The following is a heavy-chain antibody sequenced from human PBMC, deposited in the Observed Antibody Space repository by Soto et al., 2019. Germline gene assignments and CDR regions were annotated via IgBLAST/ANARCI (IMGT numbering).Heavy chain of an antibody. CDR2: INHSGST. J-gene: IGHJ4*02. D-gene: IGHD2-15*01. Sequence: SETLSLTCAVYGGSFSGYYWSWIRQPPGKGLEWIGEINHSGSTNYNPSLKGRVTISVDTSKNQFSLKLSSVTAADTAVYYCARLYGGNSDYWGQGTLGTVSS. V-gene: IGHV4-34*01. CDR3: ARLYGGNSDY. CDR1: GGSFSGYY.